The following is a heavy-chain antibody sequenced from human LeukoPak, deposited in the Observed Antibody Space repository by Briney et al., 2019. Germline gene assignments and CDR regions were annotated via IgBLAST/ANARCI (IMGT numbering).Heavy chain of an antibody. V-gene: IGHV3-21*01. Sequence: GGSLRLSCAASGFTFSSYSMNWVRQAPGKGLEWVSSISSSGTYIYYADSVKGRFTISRDNAKNSLYLQMNSLRAEDTAVYYCARGLYCSSTSCRRFDPWGQGTLVTVSS. CDR2: ISSSGTYI. CDR3: ARGLYCSSTSCRRFDP. CDR1: GFTFSSYS. D-gene: IGHD2-2*01. J-gene: IGHJ5*02.